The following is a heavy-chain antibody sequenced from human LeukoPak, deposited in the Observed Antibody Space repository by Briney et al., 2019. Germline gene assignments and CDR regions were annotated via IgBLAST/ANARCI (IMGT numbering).Heavy chain of an antibody. CDR1: GGSISNYY. CDR2: IYYSGST. J-gene: IGHJ5*02. CDR3: ARDRGGWYGRWFDP. Sequence: MASETLSLTCTVSGGSISNYYWSWIRQPPGKGLEWIGYIYYSGSTNYNPSLKSRVTISVDTSKNQFSLRLNSVSAADTAVYYCARDRGGWYGRWFDPWGQGILVTVSS. V-gene: IGHV4-59*12. D-gene: IGHD6-19*01.